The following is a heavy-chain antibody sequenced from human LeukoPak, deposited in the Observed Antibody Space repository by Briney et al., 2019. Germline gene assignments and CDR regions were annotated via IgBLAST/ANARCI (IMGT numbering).Heavy chain of an antibody. CDR2: ISWNSGSI. CDR3: ARDLRQWLDQPL. V-gene: IGHV3-9*01. CDR1: GFTFDDYA. J-gene: IGHJ4*02. D-gene: IGHD6-19*01. Sequence: GRSLRLSCAASGFTFDDYAMHWVRQAPGKGLEWVSGISWNSGSIGYADSVKGRFTISRDNAKNSLYLQMNSLRAEDTAVYYCARDLRQWLDQPLWGQGTLVTVSS.